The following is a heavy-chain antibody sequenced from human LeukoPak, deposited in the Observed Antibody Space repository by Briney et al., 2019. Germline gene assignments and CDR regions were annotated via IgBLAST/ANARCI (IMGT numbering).Heavy chain of an antibody. Sequence: GGSLRLSCAASGFTFSSYEMNWVRQAPGKGLEWVSYISSSGSTIYYADSVKGRFTISRDKAKNSLYLQMNSLRAEDTAVYYCASGQVLLWFGELFDYWGQGTLVTVSS. J-gene: IGHJ4*02. CDR3: ASGQVLLWFGELFDY. D-gene: IGHD3-10*01. CDR1: GFTFSSYE. CDR2: ISSSGSTI. V-gene: IGHV3-48*03.